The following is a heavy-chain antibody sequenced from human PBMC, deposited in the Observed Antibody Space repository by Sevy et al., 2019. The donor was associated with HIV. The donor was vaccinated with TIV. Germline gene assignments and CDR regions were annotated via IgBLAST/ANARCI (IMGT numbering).Heavy chain of an antibody. D-gene: IGHD1-1*01. CDR1: GFTFSSSW. Sequence: GGSLRLSCAASGFTFSSSWMHWVRQVPGKGLVWVSRINSDGGSLSYADSVKGRFTNSRDNAKKTLYLQMNSLRAEYTAMYFCARGTRGTFDSWGQGALVTVSS. J-gene: IGHJ4*02. CDR2: INSDGGSL. V-gene: IGHV3-74*01. CDR3: ARGTRGTFDS.